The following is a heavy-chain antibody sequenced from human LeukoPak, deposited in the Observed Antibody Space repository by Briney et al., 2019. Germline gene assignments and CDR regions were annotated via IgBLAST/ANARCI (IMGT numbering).Heavy chain of an antibody. CDR2: IYHSGST. V-gene: IGHV4-38-2*01. CDR3: ARREYRYPYYFDY. D-gene: IGHD6-6*01. Sequence: SETLSLTCAVSGYSISSGYYWGWIRQPPGKGLEWIGSIYHSGSTYYNPSLKSRVTISVDTSKNQFSLKLSSVTAAGTAVYYCARREYRYPYYFDYWGQGTLVTVSS. J-gene: IGHJ4*02. CDR1: GYSISSGYY.